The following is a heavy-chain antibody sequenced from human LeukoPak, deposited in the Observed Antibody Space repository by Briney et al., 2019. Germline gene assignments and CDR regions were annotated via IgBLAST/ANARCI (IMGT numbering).Heavy chain of an antibody. Sequence: PGGSPRLSCAASGFTFDDYAMHWVRQALGKGLEWVSLISWDGGSTYYADSVKGRFTISRDNSKNSLYLQMNSLRAEDTALYYCAKAYCGGDCYLGYFDYWGQGTLVTVSS. V-gene: IGHV3-43D*03. D-gene: IGHD2-21*01. J-gene: IGHJ4*02. CDR3: AKAYCGGDCYLGYFDY. CDR1: GFTFDDYA. CDR2: ISWDGGST.